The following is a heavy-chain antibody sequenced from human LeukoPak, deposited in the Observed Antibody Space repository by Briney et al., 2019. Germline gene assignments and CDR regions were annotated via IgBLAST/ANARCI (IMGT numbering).Heavy chain of an antibody. J-gene: IGHJ1*01. CDR1: GYTFTGYY. Sequence: ASVKVSCKASGYTFTGYYMHWVRQAPGQGLEWMGRINPNSGSKNYAQKFQGRVTITRDTSISTAYMELSRLRSDATAVYYCAREVDFWSGYRHEVDFQHWGQGTLVTVSS. CDR3: AREVDFWSGYRHEVDFQH. V-gene: IGHV1-2*06. D-gene: IGHD3-3*01. CDR2: INPNSGSK.